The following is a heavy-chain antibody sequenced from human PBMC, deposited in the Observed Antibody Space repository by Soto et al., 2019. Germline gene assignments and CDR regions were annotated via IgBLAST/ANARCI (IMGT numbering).Heavy chain of an antibody. Sequence: QIQLVQSGTEVKRSGASVKVSCKTSGYSFTTYGLSWVRQAPGRGLELVGWISGDNGNTNYAQKFQGTVILTTDTPTTTGYMEIKSLSSDDTAVYYCVRDTYYYHSSGPAPFEYWGQGTQVTVSS. D-gene: IGHD3-22*01. CDR2: ISGDNGNT. CDR1: GYSFTTYG. V-gene: IGHV1-18*01. J-gene: IGHJ4*02. CDR3: VRDTYYYHSSGPAPFEY.